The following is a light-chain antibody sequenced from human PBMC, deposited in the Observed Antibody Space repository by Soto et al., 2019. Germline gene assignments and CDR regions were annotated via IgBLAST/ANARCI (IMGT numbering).Light chain of an antibody. J-gene: IGLJ1*01. CDR2: LNSDGSH. CDR3: QTWGTATPYV. CDR1: SGDTRYA. V-gene: IGLV4-69*01. Sequence: QLLRDRLPPAPAPPGAPVQPTCYLSSGDTRYAIAWHQQQPEKGPRFLMKLNSDGSHIKGDGIPDRFSGSSSGAERYLTISSLQSEDEADYYCQTWGTATPYVFGTGTKVTVL.